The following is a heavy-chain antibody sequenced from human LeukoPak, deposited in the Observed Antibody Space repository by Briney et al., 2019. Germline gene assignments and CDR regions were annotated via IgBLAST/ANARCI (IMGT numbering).Heavy chain of an antibody. CDR1: GCSISRGGFS. V-gene: IGHV4-30-4*07. CDR3: ARGEWQQLVHESYYYYYMDV. Sequence: PSETLSLTCAVSGCSISRGGFSWNWIRQPPGKGLEWVGDIYFSGSTYYNPSLKSRVTISVDTSKNQFSLKLSSVTAADTAVYYCARGEWQQLVHESYYYYYMDVWGKGTTVTVSS. J-gene: IGHJ6*03. CDR2: IYFSGST. D-gene: IGHD6-13*01.